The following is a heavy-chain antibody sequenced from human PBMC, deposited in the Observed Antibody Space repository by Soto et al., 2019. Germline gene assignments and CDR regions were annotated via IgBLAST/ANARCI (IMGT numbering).Heavy chain of an antibody. CDR1: GFTFSRLW. J-gene: IGHJ4*02. V-gene: IGHV3-7*05. CDR2: IKQDGSKK. Sequence: EVQLVESGGGLVQPGGSLRLSCAASGFTFSRLWMTWVRQAPGIGLEWVANIKQDGSKKYYVDSVQGRFTISRDNAKNSLYLQMNSLRAEDTAVYYCASRYLESCSLPICSAPYDYWGQGTLVTVSS. D-gene: IGHD2-2*01. CDR3: ASRYLESCSLPICSAPYDY.